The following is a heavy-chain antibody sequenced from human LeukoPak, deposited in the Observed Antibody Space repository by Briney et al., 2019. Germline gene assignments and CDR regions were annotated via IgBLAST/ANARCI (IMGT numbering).Heavy chain of an antibody. CDR2: IYSGGNT. J-gene: IGHJ4*02. D-gene: IGHD4-17*01. Sequence: PGGSLRLSCAASGLTVSRNYMSWVRQAPGKGLEWVSVIYSGGNTYYADSVKGRFTISRDNSKNALYLQMSSLRAEDTAVYYCARVSGDYTYYFDYWGQGTLVTVSS. CDR3: ARVSGDYTYYFDY. CDR1: GLTVSRNY. V-gene: IGHV3-66*01.